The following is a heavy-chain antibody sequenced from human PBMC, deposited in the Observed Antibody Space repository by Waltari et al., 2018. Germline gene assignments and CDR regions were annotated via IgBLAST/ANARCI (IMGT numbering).Heavy chain of an antibody. J-gene: IGHJ4*02. CDR2: FDPEDGET. D-gene: IGHD3-10*01. CDR3: ATSGPYGSGSYYNWYFDY. V-gene: IGHV1-24*01. Sequence: QVQLVQSGAEVKKPGASVKVSCKVSGYTLPELSMHWVRQAPGKGLGWMGGFDPEDGETIYAQKFQGRVTMTEDTSTDTAYMELSSLRSEDTAVYYCATSGPYGSGSYYNWYFDYWGQGTLVTVSS. CDR1: GYTLPELS.